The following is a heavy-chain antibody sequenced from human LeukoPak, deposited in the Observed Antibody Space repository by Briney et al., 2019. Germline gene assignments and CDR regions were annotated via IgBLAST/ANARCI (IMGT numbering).Heavy chain of an antibody. Sequence: SETLSLTCAVYGGSFSGYYWSWIRQPPGKGLEGIGEINHSGSANYNPSLKSRVTISVDTSKNQFSLKLRSVTAADTAVYYCARGGAVYSGYDLSYPAYYFDYWGQGTLVTVSS. V-gene: IGHV4-34*01. J-gene: IGHJ4*02. CDR3: ARGGAVYSGYDLSYPAYYFDY. CDR1: GGSFSGYY. CDR2: INHSGSA. D-gene: IGHD5-12*01.